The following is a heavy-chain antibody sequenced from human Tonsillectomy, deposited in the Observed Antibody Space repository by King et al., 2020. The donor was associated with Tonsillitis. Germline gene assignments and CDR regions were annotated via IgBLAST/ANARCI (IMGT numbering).Heavy chain of an antibody. CDR1: GFTFSSSW. J-gene: IGHJ3*02. V-gene: IGHV3-7*04. CDR2: INEDGSVI. D-gene: IGHD3-16*01. Sequence: VQLVESGGGLVQPGGSLRLSCAASGFTFSSSWMAWVRQTPGKELQWVGNINEDGSVINYVESVKGRVTIVRDNSKNSLYLQMNSLRAEDTAMYFCSRDWAYDAFDIWGQGTLVIVSS. CDR3: SRDWAYDAFDI.